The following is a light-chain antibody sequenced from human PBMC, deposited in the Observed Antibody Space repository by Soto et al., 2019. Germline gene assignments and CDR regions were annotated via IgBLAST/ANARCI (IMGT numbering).Light chain of an antibody. CDR1: SSDVGGYEY. Sequence: QSALTQPASVSGSPGQSITISCTGTSSDVGGYEYVSWYQQHPGKAPKVMIHEVSNRPSGDSNRFSASKSGNTASLTISELQAEDEADYYCCSYTSSSTYVFGTGTKVTVL. CDR3: CSYTSSSTYV. V-gene: IGLV2-14*01. J-gene: IGLJ1*01. CDR2: EVS.